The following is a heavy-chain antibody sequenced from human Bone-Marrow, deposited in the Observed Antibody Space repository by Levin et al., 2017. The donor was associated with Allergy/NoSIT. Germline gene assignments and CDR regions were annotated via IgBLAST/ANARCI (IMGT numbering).Heavy chain of an antibody. J-gene: IGHJ1*01. CDR1: GFTFNIYA. V-gene: IGHV3-30-3*01. CDR2: ISSDGDIK. CDR3: ARPYTWSNYFQH. D-gene: IGHD2-15*01. Sequence: TGGSLRLSCAASGFTFNIYAMHWVRQAPGKGLEWVAVISSDGDIKFYADSVKGRFTISRDNSKNTLYLQMSSLRAEDTAVYYCARPYTWSNYFQHWGQGTLVTVSS.